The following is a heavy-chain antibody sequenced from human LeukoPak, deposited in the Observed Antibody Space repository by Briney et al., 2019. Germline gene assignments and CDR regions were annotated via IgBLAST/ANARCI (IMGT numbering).Heavy chain of an antibody. CDR1: GFTFSSYA. V-gene: IGHV3-23*01. Sequence: GGSLRLSCAASGFTFSSYAMSWVRQAPGKGLEWVSAISGSGGSTYYADSVKGRFTISRDNSKNTLYLQMNSLRAEDTAVYYCAKDRFIVVVVETYYYDSSGYYYGHFDYWGQGTLVTVSS. D-gene: IGHD3-22*01. J-gene: IGHJ4*02. CDR3: AKDRFIVVVVETYYYDSSGYYYGHFDY. CDR2: ISGSGGST.